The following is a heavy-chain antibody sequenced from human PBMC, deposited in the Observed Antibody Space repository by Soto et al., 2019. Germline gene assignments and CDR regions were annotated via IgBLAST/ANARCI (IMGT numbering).Heavy chain of an antibody. Sequence: LFLTCTVSGGSISSGDYYWSWIRQPPGKGLEWIGYIYYSGSTYYNPSLKSRVTISVDTSKNQFSLKLSSVTAADTAVYYCARDYNFWSGYETDGAFDIWGQGTMVTVSS. V-gene: IGHV4-30-4*01. J-gene: IGHJ3*02. CDR2: IYYSGST. CDR1: GGSISSGDYY. D-gene: IGHD3-3*01. CDR3: ARDYNFWSGYETDGAFDI.